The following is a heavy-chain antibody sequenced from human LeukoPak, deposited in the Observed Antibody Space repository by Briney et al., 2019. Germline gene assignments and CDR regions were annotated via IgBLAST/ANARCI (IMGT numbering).Heavy chain of an antibody. CDR1: GGTFSSYA. D-gene: IGHD3-22*01. V-gene: IGHV1-69*13. CDR2: IIPIFGTA. CDR3: ARGLWHYDSSGYYVDY. Sequence: ASVKVSCKASGGTFSSYAISWVRQAPGQGLEWMGGIIPIFGTANYAQKFQGRVTITADESTSTAYMELSSLRSEDTAVYYCARGLWHYDSSGYYVDYWGQGTLVTVSS. J-gene: IGHJ4*02.